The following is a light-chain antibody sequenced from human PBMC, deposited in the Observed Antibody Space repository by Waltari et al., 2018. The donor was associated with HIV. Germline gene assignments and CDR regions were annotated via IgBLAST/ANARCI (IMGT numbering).Light chain of an antibody. Sequence: EIVMTQSPATLSVSPGERATLSCRASQRVSSNLAWYQQKPGQAPRLLIYGASTRATGIPARFSGSWSGTEFTLTISSLQSEDFAVYYCQQYNNWPPLTFGGGTKVEIK. V-gene: IGKV3-15*01. CDR3: QQYNNWPPLT. J-gene: IGKJ4*01. CDR2: GAS. CDR1: QRVSSN.